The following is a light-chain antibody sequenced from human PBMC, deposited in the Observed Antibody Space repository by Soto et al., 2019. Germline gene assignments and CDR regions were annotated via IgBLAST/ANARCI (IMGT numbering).Light chain of an antibody. CDR1: QSVSSE. CDR3: QQYKNWPPWT. V-gene: IGKV3-15*01. CDR2: YTS. J-gene: IGKJ1*01. Sequence: EIVMTQSPATLSLSPGESATLSCRASQSVSSELAWYQQKPGQAPRLLIYYTSTRATGFPARFSGGGSGTEFTLTISSLQSEDFAVYYCQQYKNWPPWTFGQGTKVDIK.